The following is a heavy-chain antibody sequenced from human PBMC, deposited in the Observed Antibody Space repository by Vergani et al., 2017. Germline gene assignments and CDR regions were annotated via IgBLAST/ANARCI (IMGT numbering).Heavy chain of an antibody. D-gene: IGHD3-10*01. J-gene: IGHJ5*02. CDR1: GYTFTSYG. CDR3: ARDHEAQVLWFGELLSPPYNWFDP. V-gene: IGHV1-18*01. CDR2: ISAYNGNT. Sequence: QVQLVQSGAEVKKPGASVKVSCKASGYTFTSYGISWVRQAPGQGLEWMGWISAYNGNTNYAQKLQGRVTMTTDRSTSTAYMELRSLRSDDTAVYYCARDHEAQVLWFGELLSPPYNWFDPWGQGTLVTVSS.